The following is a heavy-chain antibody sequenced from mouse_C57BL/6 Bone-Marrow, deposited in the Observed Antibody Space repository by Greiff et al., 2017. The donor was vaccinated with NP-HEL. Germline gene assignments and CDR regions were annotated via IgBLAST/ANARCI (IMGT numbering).Heavy chain of an antibody. Sequence: QVQLKQSGPELVKPGASVKISCKASGYAFSSSWMNWVKQRPGQGLEWIGRIYPGDGDTNYNGKFKGKATLTADKSSSTAYMQLSSLTSEDSAVYFCASLPAYWGQGTLVTVSA. D-gene: IGHD6-1*01. V-gene: IGHV1-82*01. CDR3: ASLPAY. J-gene: IGHJ3*01. CDR1: GYAFSSSW. CDR2: IYPGDGDT.